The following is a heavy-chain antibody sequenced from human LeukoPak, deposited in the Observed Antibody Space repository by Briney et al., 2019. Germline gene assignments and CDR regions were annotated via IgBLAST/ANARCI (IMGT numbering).Heavy chain of an antibody. CDR2: ISTSSSYI. V-gene: IGHV3-21*01. CDR1: GFTFSRYN. CDR3: ATQQWLDGAYYFDY. D-gene: IGHD6-19*01. J-gene: IGHJ4*02. Sequence: GGSLRLSCAASGFTFSRYNMNWVRQAPGKGLEWVSSISTSSSYIYYADSVKGRVTISRDNAKKSLYLQMNSLRAEDTAVYYCATQQWLDGAYYFDYWGQGTPVTVSS.